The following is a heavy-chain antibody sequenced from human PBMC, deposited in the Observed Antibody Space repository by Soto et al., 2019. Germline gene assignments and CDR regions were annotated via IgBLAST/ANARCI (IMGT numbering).Heavy chain of an antibody. Sequence: GSLRLSCAASGFTFSNAWMNWVRQAPGKGLEWVGRIKSKTDGGTTDYAAPVKGRFTISRDDSKNTLYLQMNSLKTEDTAVYYCTTVAEGELRFLESEFFYYYYGMDVWGQGTTVTVSS. D-gene: IGHD3-3*01. CDR2: IKSKTDGGTT. V-gene: IGHV3-15*07. CDR3: TTVAEGELRFLESEFFYYYYGMDV. CDR1: GFTFSNAW. J-gene: IGHJ6*02.